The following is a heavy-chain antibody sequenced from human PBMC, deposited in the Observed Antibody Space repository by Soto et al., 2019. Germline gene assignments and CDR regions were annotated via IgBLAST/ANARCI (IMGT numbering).Heavy chain of an antibody. V-gene: IGHV1-18*01. CDR1: GYTFSSYG. CDR2: ISDYNCNT. Sequence: ASVKVSCKASGYTFSSYGLSWVRQAPGQGLEWMGWISDYNCNTHYAQKFQGRVIMTTDTSTRTAYMELRSLRSDDTAVYFCAREGYYSGSGTYSPPRYYGMDVWGQGTTVTVSS. D-gene: IGHD3-10*01. J-gene: IGHJ6*02. CDR3: AREGYYSGSGTYSPPRYYGMDV.